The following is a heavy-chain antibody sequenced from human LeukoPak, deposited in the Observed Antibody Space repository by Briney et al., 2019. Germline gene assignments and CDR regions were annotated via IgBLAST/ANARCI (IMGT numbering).Heavy chain of an antibody. Sequence: GGSLRLSCAASGFTYSSYAMSWVRQAPGKGLEWVSAISGSGGSTNYADSVKGRFTISRDNSKRTLYLQMNSLRAEDTAVYYCAKHNCSSTSCDFNEDAFEIWGQGTMVTVSS. CDR3: AKHNCSSTSCDFNEDAFEI. V-gene: IGHV3-23*01. CDR1: GFTYSSYA. CDR2: ISGSGGST. J-gene: IGHJ3*02. D-gene: IGHD2-2*01.